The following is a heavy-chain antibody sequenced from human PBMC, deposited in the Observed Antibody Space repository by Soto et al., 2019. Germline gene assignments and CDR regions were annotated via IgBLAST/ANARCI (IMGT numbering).Heavy chain of an antibody. V-gene: IGHV4-59*08. CDR1: GGSLNNYY. CDR3: ARLKVDDSGSYYYNDY. Sequence: QLQLQESGPGLVKPSETLSLTCTVSGGSLNNYYWTWIRHSPGKGLEWIGYVTYSGTADYSPSFQSCFTSSRDTSNNQFSLKVTSVTAADTAIYYFARLKVDDSGSYYYNDYWGQGAVVTVSS. J-gene: IGHJ4*02. CDR2: VTYSGTA. D-gene: IGHD3-22*01.